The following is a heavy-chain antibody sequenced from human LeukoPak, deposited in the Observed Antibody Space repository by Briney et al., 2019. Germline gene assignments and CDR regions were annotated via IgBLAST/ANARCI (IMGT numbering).Heavy chain of an antibody. V-gene: IGHV3-21*01. CDR3: ARAPIVGATEYFQH. J-gene: IGHJ1*01. CDR1: GFTFSSYS. D-gene: IGHD1-26*01. Sequence: PGGSLRLSCAASGFTFSSYSMNWVRQAPGKGLEWVSSISSSSSYIYYADSVKGRFTISRDNAKNSLYLQMNSLRAEDTAVYYCARAPIVGATEYFQHWGQGTLVTVS. CDR2: ISSSSSYI.